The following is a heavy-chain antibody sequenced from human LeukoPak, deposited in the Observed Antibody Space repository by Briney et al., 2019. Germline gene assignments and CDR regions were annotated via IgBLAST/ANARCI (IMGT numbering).Heavy chain of an antibody. J-gene: IGHJ4*02. Sequence: SETLSLTCAVSGYSISSGYYWGWIRQPPGKGLEWIGSIYHSGSTYYNPSLKGRVTISVDTSKNQFSLKLSSVTAADTAVYYCARGVAPADYWGQGTLVTVSS. D-gene: IGHD2-2*01. CDR3: ARGVAPADY. V-gene: IGHV4-38-2*01. CDR1: GYSISSGYY. CDR2: IYHSGST.